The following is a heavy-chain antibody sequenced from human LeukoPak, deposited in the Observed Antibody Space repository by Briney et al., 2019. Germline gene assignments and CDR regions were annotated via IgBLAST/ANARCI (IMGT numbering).Heavy chain of an antibody. CDR3: VRHTTSGWYQVVY. J-gene: IGHJ4*02. V-gene: IGHV4-59*02. CDR2: ITYSGST. D-gene: IGHD6-19*01. Sequence: SETLSLTCTVSGGSVSDYFWSWIRQPPGKGLEWIGFITYSGSTDHNPSLKSRVTISVDASKNQFSLKLTSVTAADTAIYYCVRHTTSGWYQVVYWGQGTLVTVSS. CDR1: GGSVSDYF.